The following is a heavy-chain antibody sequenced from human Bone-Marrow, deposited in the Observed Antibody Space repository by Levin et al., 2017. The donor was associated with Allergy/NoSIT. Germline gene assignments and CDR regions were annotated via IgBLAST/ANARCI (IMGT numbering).Heavy chain of an antibody. J-gene: IGHJ4*02. CDR3: ARSGTSDWRLFDY. CDR2: IYCGDSGT. CDR1: GYSFTSYW. V-gene: IGHV5-51*01. D-gene: IGHD6-19*01. Sequence: GGSLRLSCKGSGYSFTSYWIGWVRQMPGKGLEWMGSIYCGDSGTRYSPSFQGQVTISADKSISTAYLQWSSLKASDTAIYYCARSGTSDWRLFDYWGQGTLVTVSS.